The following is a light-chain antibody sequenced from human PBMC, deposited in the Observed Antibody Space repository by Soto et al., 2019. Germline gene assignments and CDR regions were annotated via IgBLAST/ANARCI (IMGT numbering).Light chain of an antibody. CDR2: AAS. CDR1: QDIHNY. CDR3: QRYFNYPWT. V-gene: IGKV1-8*01. J-gene: IGKJ1*01. Sequence: AVLLTQSPSSFSASTGDRATITCRASQDIHNYLAWYQQVPGKAPKLLLYAASILQTGVPSRFSGSGSGTDFTLTIDGLQSEDFATYFRQRYFNYPWTFGQGTTVE.